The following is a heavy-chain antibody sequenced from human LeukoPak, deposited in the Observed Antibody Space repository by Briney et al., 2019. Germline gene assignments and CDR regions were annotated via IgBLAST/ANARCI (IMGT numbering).Heavy chain of an antibody. CDR1: GGSISSYY. D-gene: IGHD4-17*01. CDR2: IYYSGST. CDR3: ARHFTVTSNYFDY. V-gene: IGHV4-59*01. Sequence: SETLSLTCTVSGGSISSYYWSWIRQPPGKGLEWIGYIYYSGSTNYNPSLKSRVTISVDTSKNQFSLKLSSVTAADTAVYYCARHFTVTSNYFDYWGQGTLVTVSS. J-gene: IGHJ4*02.